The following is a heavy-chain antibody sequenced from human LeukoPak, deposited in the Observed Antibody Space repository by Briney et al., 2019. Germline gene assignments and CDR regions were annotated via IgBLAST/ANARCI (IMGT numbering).Heavy chain of an antibody. Sequence: GGSLRLSCAASGFTFSSYEMNWVRQAPGKGLEWVSYISSSGSTIYYADPVKGRFTISRDNAKNSLYLQMNSLRAEDTAVYYCAREPRRGGGWAPPDAFDIWGQGTMVTVSS. CDR2: ISSSGSTI. D-gene: IGHD3-16*01. CDR3: AREPRRGGGWAPPDAFDI. J-gene: IGHJ3*02. V-gene: IGHV3-48*03. CDR1: GFTFSSYE.